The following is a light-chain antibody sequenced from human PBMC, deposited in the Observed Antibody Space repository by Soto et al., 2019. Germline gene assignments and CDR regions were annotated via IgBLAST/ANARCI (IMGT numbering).Light chain of an antibody. CDR1: PGISSW. Sequence: DIQMTQSPSTLSASVGDTVTIACRASPGISSWLAWYQQKPGKAPKLLIYDASTLESGVPPRFSGSGSGTEFTLTISSLRPDDFATYYCQHYNSYSEAFGQGT. CDR2: DAS. V-gene: IGKV1-5*01. CDR3: QHYNSYSEA. J-gene: IGKJ1*01.